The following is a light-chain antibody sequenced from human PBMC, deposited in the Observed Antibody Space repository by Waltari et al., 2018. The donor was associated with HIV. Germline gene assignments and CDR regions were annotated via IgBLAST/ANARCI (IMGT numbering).Light chain of an antibody. CDR1: RSAVGSYNR. CDR3: SLYTGTTNVL. CDR2: EVN. J-gene: IGLJ2*01. Sequence: QSALTQPPSVSGSPGQSVSISCTGSRSAVGSYNRVSWYQQPPGTAPKLIIYEVNNRPSGVPDRFSGSQSGNTASLTISGLQAEDEADYYCSLYTGTTNVLFGGGTKLTVL. V-gene: IGLV2-18*01.